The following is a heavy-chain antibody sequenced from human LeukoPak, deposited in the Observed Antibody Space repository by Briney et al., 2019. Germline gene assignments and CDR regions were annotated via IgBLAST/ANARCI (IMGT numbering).Heavy chain of an antibody. V-gene: IGHV1-24*01. Sequence: ASVKVSCKVSGYTLTELSMHWVRQAPGKGLEWMGGFDPEDGETIYAQKFQGRVTMTEDTSTDTAYMELSSLRSEDTAVYYCAADFRGYSFGDHYYYYMDVWGKGTTVTISS. CDR1: GYTLTELS. J-gene: IGHJ6*03. CDR2: FDPEDGET. D-gene: IGHD5-18*01. CDR3: AADFRGYSFGDHYYYYMDV.